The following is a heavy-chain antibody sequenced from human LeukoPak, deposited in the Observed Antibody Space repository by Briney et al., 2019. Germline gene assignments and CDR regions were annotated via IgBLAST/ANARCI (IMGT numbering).Heavy chain of an antibody. CDR1: GGSFSGYS. D-gene: IGHD2-15*01. Sequence: SETLSLTCAVYGGSFSGYSWSWFRQPPGKGLEWIGDIYLSGSTNYNPSLKSRVTISVDTSKNQFSLKLSSVTAADTAVYYCARDSYCSGGSCYYHYYYYGMDVWGQGTTVTVSS. J-gene: IGHJ6*02. CDR2: IYLSGST. V-gene: IGHV4-34*01. CDR3: ARDSYCSGGSCYYHYYYYGMDV.